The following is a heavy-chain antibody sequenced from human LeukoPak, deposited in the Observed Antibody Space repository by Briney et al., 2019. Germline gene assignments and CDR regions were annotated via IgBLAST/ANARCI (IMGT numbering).Heavy chain of an antibody. D-gene: IGHD3-22*01. J-gene: IGHJ1*01. V-gene: IGHV1-18*01. CDR3: AGANYDSSGYYTKHEYFQH. CDR2: ISAYNGNT. CDR1: GYTFTSYG. Sequence: ASVKVSCKASGYTFTSYGISWVRQAPGQGLEWMGWISAYNGNTNYAQKLQGRVTMTTDTSTSTAYMELRSLRSDDTAVYYCAGANYDSSGYYTKHEYFQHWGQGTLVTVSS.